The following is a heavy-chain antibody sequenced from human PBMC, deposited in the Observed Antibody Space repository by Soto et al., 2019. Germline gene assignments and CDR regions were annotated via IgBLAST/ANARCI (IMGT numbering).Heavy chain of an antibody. CDR3: ARDHTFYDILSGFSSTRFDP. D-gene: IGHD3-9*01. CDR1: GDSVSSNSAA. J-gene: IGHJ5*02. Sequence: PSQTLSLTCAISGDSVSSNSAAWSWIRQSPSRGLEWLGRTYYRSRWYNDYAVSVKSRITINPDTSKNQFSLQLNSVTPEDTAVYYCARDHTFYDILSGFSSTRFDPWGQGALVTVSS. CDR2: TYYRSRWYN. V-gene: IGHV6-1*01.